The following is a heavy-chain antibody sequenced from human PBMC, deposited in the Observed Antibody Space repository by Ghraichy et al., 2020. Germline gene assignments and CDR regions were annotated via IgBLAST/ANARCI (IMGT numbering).Heavy chain of an antibody. Sequence: SETLSLTCTVSGGSISSYYWSWIRQPPGKGLEWIGYIYYSGSTNYNPSLKSRVTISVDTSTNQFSLKLSSVTAADTAVYYCASLEFEAGYYYGMDFWGQGTTVTVSS. J-gene: IGHJ6*02. CDR1: GGSISSYY. CDR2: IYYSGST. D-gene: IGHD6-19*01. CDR3: ASLEFEAGYYYGMDF. V-gene: IGHV4-59*08.